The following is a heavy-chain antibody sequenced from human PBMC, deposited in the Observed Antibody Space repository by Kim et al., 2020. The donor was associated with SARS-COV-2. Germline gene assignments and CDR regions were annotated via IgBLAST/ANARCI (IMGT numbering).Heavy chain of an antibody. CDR1: GYSFTSYW. J-gene: IGHJ4*02. Sequence: GESLKISCKGSGYSFTSYWISWVRQMPGKGLEWMGRIDPSDSYTNYSPSFQGHVTISADKSISTAYLQWSSLKASDTAMYYCARHQGDYDILTGPCDYWGQGTLVTVSS. CDR2: IDPSDSYT. CDR3: ARHQGDYDILTGPCDY. V-gene: IGHV5-10-1*01. D-gene: IGHD3-9*01.